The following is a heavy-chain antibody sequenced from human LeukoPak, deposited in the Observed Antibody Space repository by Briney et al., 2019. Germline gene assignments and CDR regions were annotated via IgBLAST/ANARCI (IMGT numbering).Heavy chain of an antibody. D-gene: IGHD6-19*01. CDR3: ARDPGYSSGWSYFDY. CDR1: GFTFSDYY. CDR2: ISSSGSTI. Sequence: GGSLRLSCAAPGFTFSDYYMSWIRQAPGKGLEWVSYISSSGSTIYYADSVKGRFTIFRDNAKNSLYLQMNSLRAEDTAVYYCARDPGYSSGWSYFDYWGQGTLVTVSS. J-gene: IGHJ4*02. V-gene: IGHV3-11*01.